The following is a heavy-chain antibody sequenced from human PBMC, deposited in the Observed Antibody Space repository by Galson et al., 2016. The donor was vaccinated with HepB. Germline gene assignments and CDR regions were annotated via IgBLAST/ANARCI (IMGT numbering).Heavy chain of an antibody. J-gene: IGHJ5*02. Sequence: SETLSLTCSVSGGSISDSSYYWGWIRQPPGKGLEWIGSLYYDHSTTYVPSLKGRVAISIDTSKNLFPLRLLSVTAADTAVYFCARGRHPYDASLFRNWFDPWGRGMLVTVSS. V-gene: IGHV4-39*02. CDR1: GGSISDSSYY. CDR3: ARGRHPYDASLFRNWFDP. D-gene: IGHD4/OR15-4a*01. CDR2: LYYDHST.